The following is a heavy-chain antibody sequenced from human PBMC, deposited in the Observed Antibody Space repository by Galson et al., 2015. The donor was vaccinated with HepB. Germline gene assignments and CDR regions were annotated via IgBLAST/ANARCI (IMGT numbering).Heavy chain of an antibody. CDR3: TTDVYYSTYWSWLDP. V-gene: IGHV3-15*01. D-gene: IGHD2-8*02. CDR1: GFPFNNAW. Sequence: SLRLSCAASGFPFNNAWMTWVRQAPGRGLEWVGRIKSKTDGEITDYAAPVKGRFTISRDDSKNSLYLQMNSLKTEDTAVYYCTTDVYYSTYWSWLDPWGQGTLVTVSS. CDR2: IKSKTDGEIT. J-gene: IGHJ5*02.